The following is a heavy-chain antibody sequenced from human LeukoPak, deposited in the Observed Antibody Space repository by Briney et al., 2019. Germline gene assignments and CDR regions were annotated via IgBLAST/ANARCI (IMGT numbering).Heavy chain of an antibody. Sequence: GGSLRLSCAASGFTFRSYSMNWVRQAPGKGLEWVSSISSGGTYIFYADSVKGRFTISRDNAKSSLNLQMNSLRAEDTAVYYCARGKVYSSPSNWFDPWGQGTLVTVSS. CDR1: GFTFRSYS. CDR2: ISSGGTYI. V-gene: IGHV3-21*06. D-gene: IGHD6-19*01. CDR3: ARGKVYSSPSNWFDP. J-gene: IGHJ5*02.